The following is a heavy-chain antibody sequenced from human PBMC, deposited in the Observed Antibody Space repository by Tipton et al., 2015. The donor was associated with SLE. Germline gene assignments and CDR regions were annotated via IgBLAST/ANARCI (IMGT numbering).Heavy chain of an antibody. Sequence: TLSLTCTVSGGSISSSSYYWGWIRQPPGKWLEWIGSIYYSGSTYYNPSLKSRVTISVDTSKNQFSLKLSSVTAADTAVYYCARGTDGDYPFDYWGQGTLVTVSS. J-gene: IGHJ4*02. CDR2: IYYSGST. CDR3: ARGTDGDYPFDY. D-gene: IGHD4-17*01. CDR1: GGSISSSSYY. V-gene: IGHV4-39*07.